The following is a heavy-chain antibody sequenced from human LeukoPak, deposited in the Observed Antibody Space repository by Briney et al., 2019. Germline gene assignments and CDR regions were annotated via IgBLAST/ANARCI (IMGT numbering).Heavy chain of an antibody. D-gene: IGHD3-10*01. Sequence: GASLQISCKASGYCFITYWITWVRQMPGKGLEWVGIIYPGNSDTRYSPSFQGQVTISADSSITTSYLQWSSLKASDTATYYCARGSGARGGSGTYALNYWGEGTLVSVSS. CDR2: IYPGNSDT. J-gene: IGHJ4*02. V-gene: IGHV5-51*01. CDR1: GYCFITYW. CDR3: ARGSGARGGSGTYALNY.